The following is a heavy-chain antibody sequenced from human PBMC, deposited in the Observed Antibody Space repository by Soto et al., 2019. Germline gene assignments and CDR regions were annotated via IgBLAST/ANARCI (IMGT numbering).Heavy chain of an antibody. V-gene: IGHV4-34*01. CDR3: ARLGRYYQAFDS. CDR2: INHSGST. J-gene: IGHJ4*02. CDR1: GGSFSDYY. D-gene: IGHD3-22*01. Sequence: PSETLCLTCAVYGGSFSDYYWSGIRQPPGKGLEWIGEINHSGSTNYNPSLKSRVTISVDTSKNQFSLKLSSVTAADTAVYYCARLGRYYQAFDSWGQGTLVTVS.